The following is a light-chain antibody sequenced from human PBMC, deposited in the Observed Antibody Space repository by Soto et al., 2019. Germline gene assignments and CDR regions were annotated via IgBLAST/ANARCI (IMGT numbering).Light chain of an antibody. CDR2: GVS. J-gene: IGKJ1*01. CDR1: QSVSSN. CDR3: QQYNNWPWT. V-gene: IGKV3-15*01. Sequence: EILMTQSPATLSVSPGERATLSFRASQSVSSNLAWYQQKPGQAPRLLIYGVSTRATGIPARFSGSGSGTEFTLTISSLQSEDFAVYYCQQYNNWPWTFGQGTKVDI.